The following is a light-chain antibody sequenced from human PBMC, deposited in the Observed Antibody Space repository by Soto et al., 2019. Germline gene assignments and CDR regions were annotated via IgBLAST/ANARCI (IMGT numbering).Light chain of an antibody. CDR3: QQRNSWPRT. J-gene: IGKJ2*01. Sequence: IVLTQSPATLSLSPGERATLSCRASQSVRSYLAWYQQKPGQAPRLLIYDASSRATGIPARFTASGSGTDFTLTISSLEPEDSADYYCQQRNSWPRTFGQGTKLEI. V-gene: IGKV3-11*01. CDR2: DAS. CDR1: QSVRSY.